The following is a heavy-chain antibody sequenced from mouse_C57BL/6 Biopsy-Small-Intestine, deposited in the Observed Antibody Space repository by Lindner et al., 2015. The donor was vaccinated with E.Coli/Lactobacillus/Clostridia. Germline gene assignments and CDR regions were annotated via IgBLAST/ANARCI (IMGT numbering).Heavy chain of an antibody. Sequence: SVKVSCKASGYSITNYPIHWVRQAPGQRLEWMGWINTDNANTKYSQTFQGRVTITRDRSASTVYMELSSLRSEDTAVYYCARRWEQLGAFDMWGQGTMVTVSS. CDR2: INTDNANT. J-gene: IGHJ3*02. D-gene: IGHD4-1*02. CDR3: ARRWEQLGAFDM. V-gene: IGHV1-84*02. CDR1: GYSITNYP.